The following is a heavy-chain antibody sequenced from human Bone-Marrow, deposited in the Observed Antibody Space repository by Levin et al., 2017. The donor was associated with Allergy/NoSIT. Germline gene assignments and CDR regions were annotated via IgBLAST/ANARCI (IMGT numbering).Heavy chain of an antibody. CDR2: ISYDGSIE. CDR1: GFSFSIHS. J-gene: IGHJ1*01. D-gene: IGHD1-26*01. V-gene: IGHV3-30-3*01. CDR3: ARDMRGSGNYFGAADE. Sequence: GGSLRLSCTAAGFSFSIHSIHWVRQAPGKGLEWLAGISYDGSIESYADSVKGRFTISRDNSRKTLFLQLTSLRLEDTALYYCARDMRGSGNYFGAADEWGQGTLVIVSS.